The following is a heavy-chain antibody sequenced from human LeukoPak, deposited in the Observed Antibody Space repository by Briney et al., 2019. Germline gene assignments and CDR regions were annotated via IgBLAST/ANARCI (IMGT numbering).Heavy chain of an antibody. CDR3: ARDQGGSGWPDYYFDY. J-gene: IGHJ4*02. Sequence: GGSLRLSCAASGFTFSSYAMSWVRQAPGKGLEWVSAISGSGGSTYYADSVKGRFTISRDNSKNTLYLQMNSLRAEDTAVYYCARDQGGSGWPDYYFDYWGQGTLVTVSS. CDR2: ISGSGGST. CDR1: GFTFSSYA. D-gene: IGHD6-19*01. V-gene: IGHV3-23*01.